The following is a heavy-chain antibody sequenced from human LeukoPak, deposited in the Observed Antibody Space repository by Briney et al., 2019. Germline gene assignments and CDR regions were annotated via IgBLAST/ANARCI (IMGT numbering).Heavy chain of an antibody. V-gene: IGHV1-18*01. J-gene: IGHJ5*02. D-gene: IGHD3-16*02. Sequence: ASVKVSCKASGYTFTNYAITWVRQAPGQGPEWMGWISPYNGDRRDALKFQDRVTMTTDTSTTTAYMELRSLRSDDTAVYYCAXXXXGELSLGFDPWGQGTLVTVSS. CDR1: GYTFTNYA. CDR3: AXXXXGELSLGFDP. CDR2: ISPYNGDR.